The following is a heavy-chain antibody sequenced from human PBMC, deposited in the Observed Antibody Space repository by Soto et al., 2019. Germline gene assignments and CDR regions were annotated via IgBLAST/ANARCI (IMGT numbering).Heavy chain of an antibody. J-gene: IGHJ4*02. CDR2: IWHDGTNK. D-gene: IGHD3-22*01. Sequence: PGGSLRLSCAASGFTFSSYGMHWVRQAPGKGLEWVAVIWHDGTNKYYAASVKGRFTISRDNSKNTLYLQMNSLSAEDTAVYYCARDRYYDTSGSKPAYWGQGILVTVSS. V-gene: IGHV3-33*01. CDR1: GFTFSSYG. CDR3: ARDRYYDTSGSKPAY.